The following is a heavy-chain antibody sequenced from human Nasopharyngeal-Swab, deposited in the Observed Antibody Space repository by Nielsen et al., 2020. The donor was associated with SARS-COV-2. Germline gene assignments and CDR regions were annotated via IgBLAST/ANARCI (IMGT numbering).Heavy chain of an antibody. V-gene: IGHV1-8*01. CDR1: GCTFTSYD. Sequence: ASVKVSCKASGCTFTSYDINWVRQATGQGLEWMGWMNPNSGNTGYAQKFQGRVTMTRNTSISTAYMELSSLRSEDTAVYYCARVGDSSGYYYDDAFDIWGQGTMVTVSS. CDR2: MNPNSGNT. D-gene: IGHD3-22*01. CDR3: ARVGDSSGYYYDDAFDI. J-gene: IGHJ3*02.